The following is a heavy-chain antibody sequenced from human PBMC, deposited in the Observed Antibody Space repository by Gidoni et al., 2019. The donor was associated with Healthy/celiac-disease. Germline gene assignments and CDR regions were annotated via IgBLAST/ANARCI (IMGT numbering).Heavy chain of an antibody. CDR1: GFNFSSYS. D-gene: IGHD3-10*01. CDR3: ARDPPTRFGELFRGHFFHYFDY. V-gene: IGHV3-48*02. Sequence: ELVESGGGLVQPGGSLRLSCAASGFNFSSYSMNWVRQAPGKGLEWVSYISSSSSTIYYADSVKGRFTISRDNAKNSLYLQMNSLRDEDTAVYYCARDPPTRFGELFRGHFFHYFDYWGQGTLVTVSS. J-gene: IGHJ4*02. CDR2: ISSSSSTI.